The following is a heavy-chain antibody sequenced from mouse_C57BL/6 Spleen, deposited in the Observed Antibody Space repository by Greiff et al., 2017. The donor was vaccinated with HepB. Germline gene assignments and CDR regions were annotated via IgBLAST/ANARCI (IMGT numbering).Heavy chain of an antibody. Sequence: QVQLQQPGAELVKPGASVKLSCKASGYTFTSYWMHWVKQRPGQGLEWIGMIHPNSGSTNYNEKFKSKATLTVDKSSSTAYMQLSSLTSEDSAVYYCARWGAYGSSYGWAYWGQGTLVTVSA. J-gene: IGHJ3*01. CDR2: IHPNSGST. D-gene: IGHD1-1*01. CDR1: GYTFTSYW. V-gene: IGHV1-64*01. CDR3: ARWGAYGSSYGWAY.